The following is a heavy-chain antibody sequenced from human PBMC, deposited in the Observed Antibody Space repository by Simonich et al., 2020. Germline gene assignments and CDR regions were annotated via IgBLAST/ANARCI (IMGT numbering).Heavy chain of an antibody. CDR3: ARDGGNCSGGSCYWYFDL. CDR2: INPTNWGK. J-gene: IGHJ2*01. CDR1: GYTFTGYY. D-gene: IGHD2-15*01. V-gene: IGHV1-2*06. Sequence: QVQLVQSGAEVKKPGASVKVSCKASGYTFTGYYMHWGRQAPGQGLEWMGRINPTNWGKNDAQKVPGRVTMTRDTSISTADMELSRLRSDDTAVDYCARDGGNCSGGSCYWYFDLWGRGTLVTVSS.